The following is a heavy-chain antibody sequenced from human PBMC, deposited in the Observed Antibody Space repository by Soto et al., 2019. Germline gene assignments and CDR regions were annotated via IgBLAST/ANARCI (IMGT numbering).Heavy chain of an antibody. J-gene: IGHJ3*02. CDR2: VYYSGST. CDR3: ARQTDSYYTFDAFDI. Sequence: PSETLSLTCTVSGGSISSGSYYWDWIRQPPGKGLEWIGNVYYSGSTNYNPSLGSRVTISVDTSKNQFSLKLSSVTAADTAVYYCARQTDSYYTFDAFDIWGQGTMVTVSS. D-gene: IGHD3-22*01. V-gene: IGHV4-39*01. CDR1: GGSISSGSYY.